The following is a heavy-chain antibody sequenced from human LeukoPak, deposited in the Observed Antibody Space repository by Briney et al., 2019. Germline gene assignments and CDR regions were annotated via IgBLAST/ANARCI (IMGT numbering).Heavy chain of an antibody. V-gene: IGHV4-61*01. CDR2: IYYSGST. D-gene: IGHD2-2*01. CDR3: ARLGYCSSTSCRPDFDY. Sequence: SETLSLTCTVSGGSVSSGSYYWSWIRQPPGKGLEWIGYIYYSGSTNYNPSLKCRVTISVDTSKNQFSLKLSSVTAADTAVYYCARLGYCSSTSCRPDFDYWGQGTLVTVSS. J-gene: IGHJ4*02. CDR1: GGSVSSGSYY.